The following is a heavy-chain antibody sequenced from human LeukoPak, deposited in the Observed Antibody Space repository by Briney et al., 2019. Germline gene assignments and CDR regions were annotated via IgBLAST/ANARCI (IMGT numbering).Heavy chain of an antibody. J-gene: IGHJ4*02. Sequence: SGGSLRLSCAASGFTFSSYWMSWVRQAPGKGLEWVANIKQDGSEKYYVDSAKGRFTISRDNAKNSLYLQMNSLRAEDTAVYYCARACSGYYRENFDYWGQGTLVTVSS. CDR3: ARACSGYYRENFDY. D-gene: IGHD3-22*01. CDR2: IKQDGSEK. V-gene: IGHV3-7*01. CDR1: GFTFSSYW.